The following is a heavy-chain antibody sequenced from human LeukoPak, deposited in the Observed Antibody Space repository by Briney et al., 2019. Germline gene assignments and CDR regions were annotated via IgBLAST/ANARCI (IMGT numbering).Heavy chain of an antibody. V-gene: IGHV1-2*06. CDR1: GYTFTGYY. D-gene: IGHD6-13*01. CDR2: INPNSGGT. Sequence: ASVKVSCKASGYTFTGYYMHWVRQAPGQGLEWMGRINPNSGGTNYAQKFQGRVTMTRDTSISTAYMELSRLRSDDTAVYYCARCSSSWYVEDYFDYWGQGTLVTVS. J-gene: IGHJ4*02. CDR3: ARCSSSWYVEDYFDY.